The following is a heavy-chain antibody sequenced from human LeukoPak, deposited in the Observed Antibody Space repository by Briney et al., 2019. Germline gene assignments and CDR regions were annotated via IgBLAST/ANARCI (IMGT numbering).Heavy chain of an antibody. Sequence: GGSLRLSCVASGFTFSSYAMSWVRQAPGKGLEWVSAISGSGGSTYYADSVKGRFTISRDNSKNTLYLQMNSLRAEDTAVYYCAKDWSSGWYGVLVYWGQGTLVTVSS. J-gene: IGHJ4*02. CDR1: GFTFSSYA. CDR2: ISGSGGST. D-gene: IGHD6-19*01. V-gene: IGHV3-23*01. CDR3: AKDWSSGWYGVLVY.